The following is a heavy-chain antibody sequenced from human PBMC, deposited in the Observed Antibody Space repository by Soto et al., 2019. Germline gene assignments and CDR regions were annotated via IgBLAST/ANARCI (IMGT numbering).Heavy chain of an antibody. Sequence: QVQLVESGGGVVQPGRSLRLSCAASGFTFSSYGMHWVRQAPGKGLEWVAVIWYDGSNKYYADSVKGRFTISRDNSKNTLYLQMNSLRAEDTAVYYCARGGGPTAVLGYWGQGTPVTASS. CDR3: ARGGGPTAVLGY. CDR1: GFTFSSYG. CDR2: IWYDGSNK. D-gene: IGHD4-17*01. V-gene: IGHV3-33*01. J-gene: IGHJ4*02.